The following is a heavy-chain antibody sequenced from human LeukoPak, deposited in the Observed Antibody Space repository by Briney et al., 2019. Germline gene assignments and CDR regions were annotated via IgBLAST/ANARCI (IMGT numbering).Heavy chain of an antibody. D-gene: IGHD1-26*01. CDR2: IYYSGST. V-gene: IGHV4-59*01. J-gene: IGHJ5*02. Sequence: PSETLSLTCTVSGGSISSYYWSWIRQPPGKGLEWIGYIYYSGSTNCSPSLKSRVTISVDTSKNQFSLKLSSVTAADTAVYYCARAYSGDWFDPWGQGTLVTVSS. CDR1: GGSISSYY. CDR3: ARAYSGDWFDP.